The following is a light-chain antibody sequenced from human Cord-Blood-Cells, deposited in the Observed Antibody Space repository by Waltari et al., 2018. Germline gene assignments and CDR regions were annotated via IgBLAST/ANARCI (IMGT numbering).Light chain of an antibody. CDR3: QQYNSYSYT. J-gene: IGKJ2*01. Sequence: IQLTQSPSTLSVSDRDTITITCRPSQSISIRLAWYQQKQGKAPLLLFYDASTFGKRVSSRFSGNGSLTQFTLTLSGLQPDDFANYYCQQYNSYSYTFGPGTKLDIK. V-gene: IGKV1-5*01. CDR2: DAS. CDR1: QSISIR.